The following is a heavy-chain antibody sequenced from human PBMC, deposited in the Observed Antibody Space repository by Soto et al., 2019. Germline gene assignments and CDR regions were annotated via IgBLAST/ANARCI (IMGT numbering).Heavy chain of an antibody. J-gene: IGHJ4*02. CDR2: IFHGGST. Sequence: QVQLQQWGAGLLKPSETLSLTCAVYGGSFSGYYWSWIRQPPGKGLEWIGEIFHGGSTNYSPSLKSRVTILVDTSKKQFSLELSSVTAADTAVYYCARPNYHSNTFYFYFDYWSQGKLVAVSS. CDR1: GGSFSGYY. D-gene: IGHD3-22*01. V-gene: IGHV4-34*12. CDR3: ARPNYHSNTFYFYFDY.